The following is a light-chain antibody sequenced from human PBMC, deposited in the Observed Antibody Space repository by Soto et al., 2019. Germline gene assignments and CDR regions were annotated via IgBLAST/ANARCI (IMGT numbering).Light chain of an antibody. CDR1: SSDVGGYNH. CDR3: SSYTSSSTVV. J-gene: IGLJ2*01. CDR2: DVS. V-gene: IGLV2-14*01. Sequence: QSVLTQPASVSGSPGQSITISCTGTSSDVGGYNHVSWYQQYVGKAPKLMIYDVSNRPSGVSNRFSGSKSGNTASLTISGLQAEDEADYYCSSYTSSSTVVFGGGTKLTVL.